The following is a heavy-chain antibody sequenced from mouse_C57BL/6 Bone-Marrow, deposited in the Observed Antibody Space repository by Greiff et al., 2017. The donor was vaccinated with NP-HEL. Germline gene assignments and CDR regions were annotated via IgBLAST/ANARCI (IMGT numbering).Heavy chain of an antibody. CDR2: ISSGGSYT. D-gene: IGHD1-1*01. Sequence: EVQGVESGGDLVKPGGSLKLSCAASGFTFSSYGMSWVRQTPDKRLEWVATISSGGSYTYYPDSVKGRFTISRDNAKNTLYLQMSSLKSEDTAMYYCARHGSSYLGGAYWGQGTLVTVSA. V-gene: IGHV5-6*01. J-gene: IGHJ3*01. CDR1: GFTFSSYG. CDR3: ARHGSSYLGGAY.